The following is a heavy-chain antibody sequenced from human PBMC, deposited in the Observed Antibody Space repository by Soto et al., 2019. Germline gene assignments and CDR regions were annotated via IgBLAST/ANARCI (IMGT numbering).Heavy chain of an antibody. V-gene: IGHV4-59*01. CDR2: IYYSGST. J-gene: IGHJ4*02. CDR1: GGSISSYY. D-gene: IGHD3-22*01. Sequence: ASETLSLTCTVSGGSISSYYWSWIRQPPGKGLEWIGYIYYSGSTNYNPSLKSRVTISVDTSKNQFSLKLSSVTVADTAVYYCARVPYYYDSSGYHPYYFDYWGQGTLVTVSS. CDR3: ARVPYYYDSSGYHPYYFDY.